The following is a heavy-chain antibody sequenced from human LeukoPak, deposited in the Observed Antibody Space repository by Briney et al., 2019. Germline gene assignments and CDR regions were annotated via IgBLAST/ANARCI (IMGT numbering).Heavy chain of an antibody. V-gene: IGHV1-18*01. J-gene: IGHJ4*02. D-gene: IGHD3-9*01. CDR3: ARAGVYYDILTGYYNFDY. CDR2: ISAYNGNT. CDR1: GYTFTSYG. Sequence: ASVKVSCKASGYTFTSYGISWVRQAPGQGLEWMGWISAYNGNTNYAQKLQGRVTMTTDTSTSTAYMELRSLRSDDTAVYYCARAGVYYDILTGYYNFDYWGQGTLVTVSS.